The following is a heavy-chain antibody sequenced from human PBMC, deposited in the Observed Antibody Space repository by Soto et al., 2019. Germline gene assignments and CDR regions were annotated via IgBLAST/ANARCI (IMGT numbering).Heavy chain of an antibody. V-gene: IGHV3-23*01. CDR3: AKGANTYYYDSSGYSGKDAFDI. J-gene: IGHJ3*02. D-gene: IGHD3-22*01. CDR1: GFTFSSYA. Sequence: GGSLRLSCAASGFTFSSYAMSWVRQAPGKGLEWVSAISGSGGSTYYADSVKGRFTISRDNSKNTLYLQMNSLRAEDTAVYYCAKGANTYYYDSSGYSGKDAFDIWGQGTMVTVSS. CDR2: ISGSGGST.